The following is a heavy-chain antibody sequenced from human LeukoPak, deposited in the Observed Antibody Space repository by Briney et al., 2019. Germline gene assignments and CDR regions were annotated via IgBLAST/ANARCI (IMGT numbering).Heavy chain of an antibody. V-gene: IGHV1-69*04. J-gene: IGHJ4*02. Sequence: PGASVKVSCKASGGTFSSYAISWVRQAPGQGLEWMGRIIPTLGIANYAQKFQGRVTITADKSTSTAYMELSSLRSEDTAVYYCAREGGYSYGPRPYYFDYWGQGTLVTVSS. CDR3: AREGGYSYGPRPYYFDY. CDR1: GGTFSSYA. CDR2: IIPTLGIA. D-gene: IGHD5-18*01.